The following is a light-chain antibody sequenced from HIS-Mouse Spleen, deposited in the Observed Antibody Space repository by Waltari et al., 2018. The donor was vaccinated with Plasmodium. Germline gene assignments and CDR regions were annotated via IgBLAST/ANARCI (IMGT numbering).Light chain of an antibody. Sequence: QSALTQPPSASGSPGQSVPIPCTGTSSDVGGYNYVSWYQQHPGKAPKLMIYEVSKRPSVVPDRFSGSKSGNTASLTVSGLQAEDEADYYCSSYAGSNNLVFGGGIKLTVL. CDR1: SSDVGGYNY. CDR3: SSYAGSNNLV. V-gene: IGLV2-8*01. J-gene: IGLJ2*01. CDR2: EVS.